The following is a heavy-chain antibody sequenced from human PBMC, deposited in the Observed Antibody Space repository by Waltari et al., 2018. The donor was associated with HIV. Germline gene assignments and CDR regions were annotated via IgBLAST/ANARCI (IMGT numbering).Heavy chain of an antibody. CDR2: ISSSSSTI. CDR1: GFTFSSYS. V-gene: IGHV3-48*04. CDR3: ARDDYGMDV. J-gene: IGHJ6*02. Sequence: EVQLVESGGGLVQPGGSLRLSCAASGFTFSSYSMNWVRPAPGKGLEWVSYISSSSSTIYYADAVKGRFTISRDNAKNSLYRQMNSLRAEDTAVYYCARDDYGMDVWGQGTTVTVSS.